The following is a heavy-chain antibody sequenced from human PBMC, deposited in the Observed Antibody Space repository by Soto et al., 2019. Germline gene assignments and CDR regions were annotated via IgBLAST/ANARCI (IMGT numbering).Heavy chain of an antibody. Sequence: QVQLVQSGAEVKKPGASVKVSCKASGYSFTSYDINWVRQATGQGLEWMGWMNPNSGNTGYAQKFQGRVTMTRNTSISTAYMELSSLRSEDTAVYYCARERSAAGTGWFDPWGQGTLVTVSS. CDR3: ARERSAAGTGWFDP. CDR2: MNPNSGNT. CDR1: GYSFTSYD. V-gene: IGHV1-8*01. J-gene: IGHJ5*02. D-gene: IGHD6-13*01.